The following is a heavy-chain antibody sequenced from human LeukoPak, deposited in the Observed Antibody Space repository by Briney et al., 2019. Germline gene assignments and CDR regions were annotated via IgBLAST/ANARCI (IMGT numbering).Heavy chain of an antibody. V-gene: IGHV3-74*01. J-gene: IGHJ4*02. CDR3: ARYYVWGSSSFDY. Sequence: PGGSLRLSCAASGFTFSSYWMHWDRQAPGKGLVWVSRINSDGSTTSYADSVKGRFTISRDNAKNTVYLQMNSLRAEDTAVYYCARYYVWGSSSFDYWGQGTLVTVSS. D-gene: IGHD3-16*01. CDR1: GFTFSSYW. CDR2: INSDGSTT.